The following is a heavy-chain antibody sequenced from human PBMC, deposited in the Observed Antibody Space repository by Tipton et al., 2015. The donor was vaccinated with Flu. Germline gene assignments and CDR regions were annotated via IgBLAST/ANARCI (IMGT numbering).Heavy chain of an antibody. Sequence: FLRLSCAASGFIFNNHWMHWVRQAPGKGLVWVSRINIDGSGTTYADSVKGRFTISRDGSKNTLYLQMNSLRAEDTAVYYCARNVPVTSRGYWGQGTLVTVSS. CDR2: INIDGSGT. V-gene: IGHV3-74*01. CDR3: ARNVPVTSRGY. CDR1: GFIFNNHW. D-gene: IGHD4-11*01. J-gene: IGHJ4*02.